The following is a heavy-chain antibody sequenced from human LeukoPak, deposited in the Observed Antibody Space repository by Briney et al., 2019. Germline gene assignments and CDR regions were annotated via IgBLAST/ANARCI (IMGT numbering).Heavy chain of an antibody. J-gene: IGHJ4*02. D-gene: IGHD3-10*02. CDR1: GFTFGDYY. CDR2: ISNGGKTL. CDR3: ARAMSRDY. V-gene: IGHV3-11*04. Sequence: PGGSLRLSCAGSGFTFGDYYMSWIRQAPGKGLEWVSYISNGGKTLYYADSVKGRFAISRDNAKNSLYLQMNSLRAEDTAVYYCARAMSRDYWGQGTLVTVSS.